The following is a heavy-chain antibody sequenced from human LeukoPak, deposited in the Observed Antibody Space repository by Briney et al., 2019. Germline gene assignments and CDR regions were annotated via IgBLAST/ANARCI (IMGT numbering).Heavy chain of an antibody. CDR3: ARDRAWNYFDY. J-gene: IGHJ4*02. CDR2: ISNDGSRK. V-gene: IGHV3-30*03. D-gene: IGHD3-3*01. Sequence: PGGSLRLSCVVSGLTFTNVWINWVRQAPGKGLEWVAIISNDGSRKYYAHSVEGRFTISRDNSKNTLYLQMDSLRAEDTAVYYCARDRAWNYFDYWGQGTLVTVSS. CDR1: GLTFTNVW.